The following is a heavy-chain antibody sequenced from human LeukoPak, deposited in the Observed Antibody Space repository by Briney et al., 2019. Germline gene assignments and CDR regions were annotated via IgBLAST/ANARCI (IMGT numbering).Heavy chain of an antibody. J-gene: IGHJ3*02. CDR2: ISGSGTST. V-gene: IGHV3-23*01. CDR1: GFTFSNYA. Sequence: GGSLRLSCAASGFTFSNYAMSWVRQAPGKGLEWVSTISGSGTSTYYADSVKGRFTISRDVSKNTLYLQMNSLRAEDTAVYYCAKDGFGYPSHDAFDIWGQGTMVTVSS. CDR3: AKDGFGYPSHDAFDI. D-gene: IGHD5-18*01.